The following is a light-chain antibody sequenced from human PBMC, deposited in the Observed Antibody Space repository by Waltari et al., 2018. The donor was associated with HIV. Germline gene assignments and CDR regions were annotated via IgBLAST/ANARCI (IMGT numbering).Light chain of an antibody. V-gene: IGKV1-5*03. J-gene: IGKJ1*01. CDR3: QQYNSYSRT. CDR1: QSISSW. Sequence: DIQMTQSPSTLSASVGDRVTLTCRAIQSISSWLAWYQQKPGKAPKRLIYKASSLESGVPSRFSGSGSGTEFTLTISSLQPDDFATYYCQQYNSYSRTFGQGTKVEIK. CDR2: KAS.